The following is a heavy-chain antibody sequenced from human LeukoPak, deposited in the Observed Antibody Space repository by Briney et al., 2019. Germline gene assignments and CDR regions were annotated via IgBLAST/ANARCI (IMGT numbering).Heavy chain of an antibody. V-gene: IGHV1-18*01. D-gene: IGHD3-10*01. J-gene: IGHJ5*02. CDR2: ISAYNGNT. CDR3: ARVRGGVYGSGSYNWFDP. Sequence: GASVKVSCKASGYTFTSYGISWVRQAPGQGLEWMGWISAYNGNTNYAQKLQGRVTMTTDTSTSTAYMELRSLRSDDTAVYYCARVRGGVYGSGSYNWFDPWGQGTLVTVSS. CDR1: GYTFTSYG.